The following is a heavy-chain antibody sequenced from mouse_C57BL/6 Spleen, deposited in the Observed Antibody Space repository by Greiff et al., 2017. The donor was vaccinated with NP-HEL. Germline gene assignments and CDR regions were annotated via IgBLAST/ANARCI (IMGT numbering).Heavy chain of an antibody. CDR2: IHPNSGST. D-gene: IGHD2-2*01. V-gene: IGHV1-64*01. Sequence: VQLQQSGAELVKPGASVKLSCKASGYTFTSYWMHWVKQRPGQGLEWIGMIHPNSGSTNYNEKFKSKATLTVDKSSSTAYMQLSSLTSDDSAVYYCAGWFSFAYWGQGTLVTVAA. CDR1: GYTFTSYW. CDR3: AGWFSFAY. J-gene: IGHJ3*01.